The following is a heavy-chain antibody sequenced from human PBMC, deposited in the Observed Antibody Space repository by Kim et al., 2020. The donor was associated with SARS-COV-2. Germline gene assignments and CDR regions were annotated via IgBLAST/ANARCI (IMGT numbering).Heavy chain of an antibody. D-gene: IGHD4-17*01. V-gene: IGHV1-69*13. CDR1: GGTFSSYA. J-gene: IGHJ6*02. Sequence: SVKVSCKASGGTFSSYAISWVRQAPGQGLEWMGGIIPIFGTANYAQKFQGRVTITADESTSTAYMELSSLRSEDTAVYYCARGGNTVTNPYYYYGMDVWGQGTTVTVSS. CDR3: ARGGNTVTNPYYYYGMDV. CDR2: IIPIFGTA.